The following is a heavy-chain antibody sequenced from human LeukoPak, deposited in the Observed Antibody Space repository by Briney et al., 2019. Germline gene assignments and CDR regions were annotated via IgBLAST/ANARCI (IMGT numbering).Heavy chain of an antibody. J-gene: IGHJ5*02. D-gene: IGHD3-3*01. CDR3: ARTFYDFWSDPTSWFDP. V-gene: IGHV3-21*01. Sequence: GGSLRLSCAASGFTFSSYSMNWVRQAPGKGLEWVSSISSSSSYIYYADSVKGRFTISRDNAKNSLYPQMNSLRAEDTAVYYCARTFYDFWSDPTSWFDPWGQGTLVTVSS. CDR1: GFTFSSYS. CDR2: ISSSSSYI.